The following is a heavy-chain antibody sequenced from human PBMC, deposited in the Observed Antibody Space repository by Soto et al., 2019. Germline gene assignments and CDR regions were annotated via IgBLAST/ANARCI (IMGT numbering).Heavy chain of an antibody. CDR2: IYYSGTT. J-gene: IGHJ4*02. Sequence: SETLSLTSTVSGGSISSYYWSWIRQPPGKGLEWIGYIYYSGTTSYNPSLNSRVTISVDTSKNQFSLKLNSVTAADTAVYYCARESYYGSGATVVGYWGLGTLVTVSS. D-gene: IGHD3-10*01. CDR3: ARESYYGSGATVVGY. V-gene: IGHV4-59*01. CDR1: GGSISSYY.